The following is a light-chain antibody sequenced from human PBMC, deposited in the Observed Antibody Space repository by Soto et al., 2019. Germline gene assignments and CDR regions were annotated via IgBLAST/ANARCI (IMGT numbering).Light chain of an antibody. CDR1: SSDVGGYNY. J-gene: IGLJ2*01. CDR3: NSYAGSFSWV. Sequence: QSALTQPPSASGSPGQSVTISCTGTSSDVGGYNYVSWYQQHPGKAPKLIISEVSKRPSGVPDRFSGSKSGNTASLTVSGLQAEDEADYYCNSYAGSFSWVFGRGTQLTVL. V-gene: IGLV2-8*01. CDR2: EVS.